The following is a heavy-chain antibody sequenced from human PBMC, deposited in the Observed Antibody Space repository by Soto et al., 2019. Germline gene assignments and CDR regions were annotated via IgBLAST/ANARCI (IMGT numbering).Heavy chain of an antibody. CDR1: GFTFDDYA. Sequence: EVQLVESGGGLVQPGRSLRLSCAASGFTFDDYAMHWVRQAPGKGLEWVSGITWNSGSIAYADSVKGRFTISRDNAKNSLYLQMNSLRAEDTALYYCAKAAAGIRSWFDPWGQGTLVTVSS. V-gene: IGHV3-9*01. CDR3: AKAAAGIRSWFDP. J-gene: IGHJ5*02. CDR2: ITWNSGSI. D-gene: IGHD6-13*01.